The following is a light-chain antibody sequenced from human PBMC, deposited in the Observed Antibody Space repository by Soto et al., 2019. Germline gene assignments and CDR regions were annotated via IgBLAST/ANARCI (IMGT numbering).Light chain of an antibody. J-gene: IGKJ1*01. Sequence: DIVMTQSPDSLAVSLGERATINCKSSRNIFYSSNNEDYLAWYQQKPGQPPKLLFYGASIRQSGVPDRFSGRGSGTDFTLTISSLQAEDVAVYYCQQYYGSWTFGQGTKVEIK. CDR2: GAS. CDR1: RNIFYSSNNEDY. V-gene: IGKV4-1*01. CDR3: QQYYGSWT.